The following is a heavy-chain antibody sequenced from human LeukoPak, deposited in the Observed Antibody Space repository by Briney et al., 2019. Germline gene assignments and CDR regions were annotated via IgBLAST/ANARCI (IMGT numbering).Heavy chain of an antibody. V-gene: IGHV1-69*04. CDR1: GGTFSSYA. CDR2: IIPIFGIA. CDR3: ARDGNCGGDCYSMDV. Sequence: SVKVSCKASGGTFSSYAISWVRQAPGQGLEWMGRIIPIFGIANYAQKFQGRVTITADKSTSTAYMELSSLRSEDTAVYYCARDGNCGGDCYSMDVWGQGTTVTASS. J-gene: IGHJ6*02. D-gene: IGHD2-21*02.